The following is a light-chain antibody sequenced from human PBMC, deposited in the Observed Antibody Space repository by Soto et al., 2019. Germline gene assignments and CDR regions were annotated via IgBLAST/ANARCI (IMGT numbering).Light chain of an antibody. V-gene: IGKV3-15*01. CDR3: QQYNNWPRGT. CDR2: GAS. CDR1: QSVSSN. J-gene: IGKJ1*01. Sequence: MTQSPSTLSVSPGERPTLYYTASQSVSSNLAWYQQKPGQAPRLLIYGASTRATGIPARFSGSGSGTEFTLTISSLQSEDFAVYYCQQYNNWPRGTFGQGTKVDI.